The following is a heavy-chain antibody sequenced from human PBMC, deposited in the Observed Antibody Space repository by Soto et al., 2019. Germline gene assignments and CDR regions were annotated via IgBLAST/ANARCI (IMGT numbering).Heavy chain of an antibody. CDR1: GFTFSSYA. Sequence: PWGSLRLSCAASGFTFSSYAMSWVRQAPGKGLEWVSTISGSGDNTYYADSVKGRFIISRDNSKNTLFLQMVSLRAEETAVYYCAKGPFEDENSGYNDWLDPWGQGTLVTVSS. CDR3: AKGPFEDENSGYNDWLDP. CDR2: ISGSGDNT. D-gene: IGHD3-22*01. J-gene: IGHJ5*02. V-gene: IGHV3-23*01.